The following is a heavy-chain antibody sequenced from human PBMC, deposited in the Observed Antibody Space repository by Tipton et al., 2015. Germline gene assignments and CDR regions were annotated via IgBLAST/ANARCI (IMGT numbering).Heavy chain of an antibody. CDR1: GYSIRGAYY. J-gene: IGHJ4*02. CDR3: ARDVLDYGDYGGLDF. D-gene: IGHD4-17*01. Sequence: TLSLTCAVSGYSIRGAYYWGWIRQPPGKGLEWIGHIHHSGITYYNPSLKSRVSISPDTSKNQFSLNLTSVTAADTAVYYCARDVLDYGDYGGLDFWGPGTLVTVSS. CDR2: IHHSGIT. V-gene: IGHV4-38-2*02.